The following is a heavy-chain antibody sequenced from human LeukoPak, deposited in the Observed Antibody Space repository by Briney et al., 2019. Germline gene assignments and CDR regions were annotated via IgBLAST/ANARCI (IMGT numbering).Heavy chain of an antibody. Sequence: SETLSLTCAVSGGSISSGGYSWSWIRQPPGKGLEWIGYIYHSRRTYYNPSLKSRVTISVDRSKNQFSLKLSSVTAADTAVYYCARQGTRYSSSSGFDYWGQGTLATVSS. CDR3: ARQGTRYSSSSGFDY. CDR2: IYHSRRT. V-gene: IGHV4-30-2*01. CDR1: GGSISSGGYS. J-gene: IGHJ4*02. D-gene: IGHD6-6*01.